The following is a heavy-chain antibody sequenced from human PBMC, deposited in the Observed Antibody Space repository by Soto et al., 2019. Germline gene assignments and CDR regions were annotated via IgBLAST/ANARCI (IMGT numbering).Heavy chain of an antibody. Sequence: QVQLVQSGAEVKKPGASVKVSCKASGYTFTSYGTSWVRQAPGQGLEWMGWTSAYNGNTDYPQKLQGRVTMTTDTSPSTAYMELRSMRSDNTAVYYCAREGYCISTICHASALDYWGQGTLVTVSS. CDR1: GYTFTSYG. D-gene: IGHD2-2*01. J-gene: IGHJ4*02. CDR2: TSAYNGNT. V-gene: IGHV1-18*01. CDR3: AREGYCISTICHASALDY.